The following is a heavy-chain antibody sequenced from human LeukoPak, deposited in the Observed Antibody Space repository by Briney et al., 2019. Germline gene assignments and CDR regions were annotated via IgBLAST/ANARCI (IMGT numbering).Heavy chain of an antibody. V-gene: IGHV5-51*01. Sequence: GESLKISCKGSGYSFTSYWIGWVRQMPGKGLEWMGIIYPGDSDTRYSPSFQGQVTISADKSISTAYLQWSSLKASDTAMYYCARQVWDGYSYGTGPTNWFDPWGQGTLVTVSS. CDR3: ARQVWDGYSYGTGPTNWFDP. CDR1: GYSFTSYW. CDR2: IYPGDSDT. D-gene: IGHD5-18*01. J-gene: IGHJ5*02.